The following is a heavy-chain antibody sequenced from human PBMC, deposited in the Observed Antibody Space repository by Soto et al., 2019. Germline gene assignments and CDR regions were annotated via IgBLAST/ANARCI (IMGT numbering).Heavy chain of an antibody. V-gene: IGHV4-34*01. J-gene: IGHJ4*02. D-gene: IGHD1-7*01. CDR1: GGSFSGYY. CDR3: ARGYNWNYGRYFDY. CDR2: INHSGST. Sequence: LSLTCAVYGGSFSGYYWSWIRQPPGKGLEWIGEINHSGSTNYNPSLKSRVTISVDTSKNQFSLKLSSVTAADTAVYYCARGYNWNYGRYFDYWGQGTLVTVS.